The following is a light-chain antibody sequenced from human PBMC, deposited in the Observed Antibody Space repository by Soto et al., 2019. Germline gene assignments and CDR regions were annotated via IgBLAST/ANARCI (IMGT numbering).Light chain of an antibody. CDR1: SSDVGGYNH. V-gene: IGLV2-14*01. CDR3: SSYTSSSTPYV. CDR2: EVS. Sequence: QSALTQPASVSGSPGQSITISCTGTSSDVGGYNHVSWYQQHPGKAPKVMIYEVSNRPSGVSNRFSASKSGNTASLTISGLQAEDEADYYCSSYTSSSTPYVFGTGTKVTVL. J-gene: IGLJ1*01.